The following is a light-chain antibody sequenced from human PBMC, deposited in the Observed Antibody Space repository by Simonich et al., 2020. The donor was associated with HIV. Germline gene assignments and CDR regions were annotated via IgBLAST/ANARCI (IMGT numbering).Light chain of an antibody. CDR2: KAS. CDR1: QSINNW. V-gene: IGKV1-5*03. Sequence: DIQMTQSPSTLSASVGDRVTITCPASQSINNWLAWYQQKPGKAPKLLIYKASSLESGVPSRFSGSGSGTDYTLTISRLQPEDFATYYCQQYYSSPWTLVKGPRWIS. J-gene: IGKJ1*01. CDR3: QQYYSSPWT.